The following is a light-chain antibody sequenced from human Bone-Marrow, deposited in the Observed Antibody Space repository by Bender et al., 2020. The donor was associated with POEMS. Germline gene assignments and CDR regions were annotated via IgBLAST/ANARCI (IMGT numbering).Light chain of an antibody. CDR2: DDS. CDR1: NIVSRS. J-gene: IGLJ1*01. Sequence: SYVVTQPPSVSAAPGQTARITCGGNNIVSRSVNWYQQKAGQAPVLVIYDDSERPSGIPERFSGSSSGTTVTLTISGVQADDEADYYCQSADITETYVFGPGTTVSVL. CDR3: QSADITETYV. V-gene: IGLV3-25*03.